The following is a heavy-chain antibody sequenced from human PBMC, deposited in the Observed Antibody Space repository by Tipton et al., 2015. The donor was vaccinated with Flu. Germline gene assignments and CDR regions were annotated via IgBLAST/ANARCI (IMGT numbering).Heavy chain of an antibody. J-gene: IGHJ6*02. Sequence: TLSLTCTVSGDSISGFFWTWIRQSPGQGLEWIGSIYYTGNTDYKPTNYNPSLKGRVTISLNTSKNQFSLNLTSVTTADTAVYFGARARYNWNVDYYYGMDVGGQGTSVTVSS. CDR1: GDSISGFF. D-gene: IGHD1-1*01. CDR3: ARARYNWNVDYYYGMDV. CDR2: IYYTGNTDYKPT. V-gene: IGHV4-59*01.